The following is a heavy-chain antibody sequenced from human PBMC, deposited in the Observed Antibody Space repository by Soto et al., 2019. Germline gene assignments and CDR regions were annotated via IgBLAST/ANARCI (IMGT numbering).Heavy chain of an antibody. Sequence: SGGSLRLSCAASGFTFSSYGMHWVRQAPGKGLEWVAVIWYDGSNKYYADSVKGRFTISRDNSKNTLYLQMNSLRAEDTAVYYCARGRDTAMAGAPYFDYWGQGTLVTVSS. D-gene: IGHD5-18*01. J-gene: IGHJ4*02. CDR3: ARGRDTAMAGAPYFDY. CDR1: GFTFSSYG. V-gene: IGHV3-33*01. CDR2: IWYDGSNK.